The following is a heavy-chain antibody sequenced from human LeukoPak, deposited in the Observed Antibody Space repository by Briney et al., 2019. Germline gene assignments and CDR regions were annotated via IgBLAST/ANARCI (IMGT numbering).Heavy chain of an antibody. CDR2: ISSSGSTI. J-gene: IGHJ1*01. CDR3: ARDLSEWLAAFQH. D-gene: IGHD3-3*01. CDR1: GFTFSDYY. V-gene: IGHV3-11*01. Sequence: PGGSLRLSCAASGFTFSDYYMSWIRQAPGKGLEWVSYISSSGSTIYYADSVKGRFTISRDNAKNSLYLQMNSLRAEDTAVYYCARDLSEWLAAFQHWGQGTLVTGSS.